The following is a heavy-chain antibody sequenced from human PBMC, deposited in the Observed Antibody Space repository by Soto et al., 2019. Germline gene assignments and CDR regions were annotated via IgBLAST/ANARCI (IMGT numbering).Heavy chain of an antibody. CDR2: IVPILSLA. D-gene: IGHD4-17*01. CDR3: ARLDYGDYGWFDP. J-gene: IGHJ5*02. CDR1: GGTFSSYT. V-gene: IGHV1-69*02. Sequence: QVQLVQSGAEVKKPGSSVKVSCKASGGTFSSYTFTWVRQAPGQGLEWLGRIVPILSLANYTQKFQGRVTITADKSTSTVYMELNNLRSEDTAVYYCARLDYGDYGWFDPWGQGTLVTVSS.